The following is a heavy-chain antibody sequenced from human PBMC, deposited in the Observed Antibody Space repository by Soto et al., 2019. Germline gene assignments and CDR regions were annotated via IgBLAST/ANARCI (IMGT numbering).Heavy chain of an antibody. CDR2: INHSGGST. Sequence: QVQLVQSGAEVQKPGASVKVSCKASGYTFTSYYMHWVRQSPGQGLEWMGIINHSGGSTSYAQKYQGRVTMTKDTYTSTVYMELSSLRSEDTAVYYCARAVSYYESSGFESSYWYFDLWGRGTLVTVSS. V-gene: IGHV1-46*01. J-gene: IGHJ2*01. D-gene: IGHD3-22*01. CDR3: ARAVSYYESSGFESSYWYFDL. CDR1: GYTFTSYY.